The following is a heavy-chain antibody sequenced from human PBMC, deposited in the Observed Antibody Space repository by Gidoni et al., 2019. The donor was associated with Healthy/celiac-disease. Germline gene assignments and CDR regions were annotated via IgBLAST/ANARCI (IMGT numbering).Heavy chain of an antibody. CDR1: GFTFRSYA. V-gene: IGHV3-30-3*01. CDR3: ARGRDGMDY. CDR2: ISYDGSNK. J-gene: IGHJ4*02. Sequence: QVQLVESGGGVVKPGRSLRLPCAAPGFTFRSYAMHWVRQAPGKGLEWVAVISYDGSNKYYADSVKGRFTISRDNSKNTLYLQMNSLRAEDTAVYYCARGRDGMDYWGQGTLVTVSS. D-gene: IGHD1-26*01.